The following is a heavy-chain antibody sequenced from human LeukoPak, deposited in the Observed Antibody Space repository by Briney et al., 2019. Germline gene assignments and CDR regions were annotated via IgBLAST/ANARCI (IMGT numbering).Heavy chain of an antibody. CDR2: IYHSGST. V-gene: IGHV4-38-2*02. CDR3: ARVGGYYGGNSGRAFDI. D-gene: IGHD4-23*01. Sequence: SETLSLTCTVSGYSISSGYYWGWIRQPPGKGLEWIGSIYHSGSTYYNPSLKSRVTISVDTSKNQFSLKLSSVTAADTAVYYCARVGGYYGGNSGRAFDIWGQGTMVTVSS. CDR1: GYSISSGYY. J-gene: IGHJ3*02.